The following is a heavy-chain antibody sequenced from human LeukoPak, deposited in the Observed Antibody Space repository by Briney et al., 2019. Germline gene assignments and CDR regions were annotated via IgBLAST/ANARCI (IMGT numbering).Heavy chain of an antibody. V-gene: IGHV3-48*03. CDR3: ARSRTLRFLEWLPTFFDY. Sequence: PGGSLRLSCAASGFTFSSYEMNWVRQAPGKGLEWVSYISSSGSTIYYADSVKGRFTISRDNAKNSLYLQMNSLRAEDTAVYYCARSRTLRFLEWLPTFFDYWGQGTLVTVSS. D-gene: IGHD3-3*01. CDR1: GFTFSSYE. J-gene: IGHJ4*02. CDR2: ISSSGSTI.